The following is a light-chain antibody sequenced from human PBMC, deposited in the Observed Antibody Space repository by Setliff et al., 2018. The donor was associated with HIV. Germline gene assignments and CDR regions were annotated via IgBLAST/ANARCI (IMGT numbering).Light chain of an antibody. CDR1: ISDVGGYNY. J-gene: IGLJ1*01. Sequence: SALTQPAPVSGSPGQSVTISCTGTISDVGGYNYVSWYQQHPGKAPKLIIFDVSNRPSGVSNRFSGSKSGNTASLTISGLQAEDEADYYCSSYTYISTPVFGSGTKVTVL. V-gene: IGLV2-14*03. CDR2: DVS. CDR3: SSYTYISTPV.